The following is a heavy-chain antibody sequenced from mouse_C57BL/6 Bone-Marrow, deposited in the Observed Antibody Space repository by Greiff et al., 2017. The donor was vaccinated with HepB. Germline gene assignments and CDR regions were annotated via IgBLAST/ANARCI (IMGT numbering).Heavy chain of an antibody. J-gene: IGHJ3*01. Sequence: EVKVVESGGGLVKPGGSLKLSCAASGFTFSDYGMHWVRQAPEKGLEWVAYISSGSSTIYYADTVKGRFTISRDNAKNTLFLQMTSLRSEDTAMYYCARPGYGSSEAWFAYWGQGTLVTVSA. V-gene: IGHV5-17*01. CDR2: ISSGSSTI. D-gene: IGHD1-1*01. CDR3: ARPGYGSSEAWFAY. CDR1: GFTFSDYG.